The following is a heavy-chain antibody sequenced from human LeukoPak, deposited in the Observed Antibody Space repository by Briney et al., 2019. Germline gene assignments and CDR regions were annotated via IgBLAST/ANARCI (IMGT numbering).Heavy chain of an antibody. CDR1: GFTFSSYA. J-gene: IGHJ4*02. D-gene: IGHD3-10*01. Sequence: PGGSLRLSCAASGFTFSSYAMSWVRQAPGKGLEWVSAISGSGGSTYYADSVKGRFTISRDNSKNTLYLQMNSLGAEDTAVYYCAKGLLWFGELLGALDYWGQGTLVTVSS. V-gene: IGHV3-23*01. CDR3: AKGLLWFGELLGALDY. CDR2: ISGSGGST.